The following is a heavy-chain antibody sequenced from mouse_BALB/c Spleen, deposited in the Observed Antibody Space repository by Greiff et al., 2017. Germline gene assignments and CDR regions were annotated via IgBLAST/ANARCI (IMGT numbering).Heavy chain of an antibody. CDR2: ISSGGST. J-gene: IGHJ3*01. CDR1: GFTFSSYA. D-gene: IGHD1-1*01. Sequence: EVQLQESGGGLVKPGGSLKLSCAASGFTFSSYAMSWVRQTPEKRLEWVASISSGGSTYYPDSVKGRFTISRDNARNILYLQMSSLRSEDTAMYYCARGGITTVVADFAYWGQGTLVTVSA. V-gene: IGHV5-6-5*01. CDR3: ARGGITTVVADFAY.